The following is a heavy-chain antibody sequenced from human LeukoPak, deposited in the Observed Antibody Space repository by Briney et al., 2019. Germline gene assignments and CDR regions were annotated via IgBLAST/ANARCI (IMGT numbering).Heavy chain of an antibody. CDR2: ISGSGGST. Sequence: GGSLRLSCSASGFTFISYAMSWVRQAPGKGLEWVSAISGSGGSTYYADSVKGRFTISRDNSKNTLYLQKNSLRAEDKAVYYCAKEAVIAAAGTRWFDPWGQGTLVTVSS. CDR3: AKEAVIAAAGTRWFDP. J-gene: IGHJ5*02. V-gene: IGHV3-23*01. CDR1: GFTFISYA. D-gene: IGHD6-13*01.